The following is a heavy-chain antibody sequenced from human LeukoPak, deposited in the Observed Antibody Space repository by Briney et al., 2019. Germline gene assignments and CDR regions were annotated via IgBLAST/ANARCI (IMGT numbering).Heavy chain of an antibody. J-gene: IGHJ4*02. Sequence: GKSLTLSCSGSGLTFVGYGMHGFLQTPGKVLEWVAVIAYDGSRAFYADSVKGRFTISRDNSKNTMSVQVDDLRAEGTAVYYCTRYNNDHFDYWGQGTLVTVSS. CDR1: GLTFVGYG. D-gene: IGHD1-14*01. V-gene: IGHV3-30*12. CDR3: TRYNNDHFDY. CDR2: IAYDGSRA.